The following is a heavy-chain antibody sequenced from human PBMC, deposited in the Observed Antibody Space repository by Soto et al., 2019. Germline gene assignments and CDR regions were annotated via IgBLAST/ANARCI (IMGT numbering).Heavy chain of an antibody. CDR3: VRGRAIRGVADRTYYFDS. J-gene: IGHJ4*02. Sequence: GGSLRLSCRASGFTLEIFAMHWVRQAAGKGLEWVALISAEGANKDYAESVKGRFTISRDDSDYTLGLQMDSLRPEDTAVYYCVRGRAIRGVADRTYYFDSWGQGTLVTVSS. V-gene: IGHV3-30*03. CDR2: ISAEGANK. D-gene: IGHD3-10*01. CDR1: GFTLEIFA.